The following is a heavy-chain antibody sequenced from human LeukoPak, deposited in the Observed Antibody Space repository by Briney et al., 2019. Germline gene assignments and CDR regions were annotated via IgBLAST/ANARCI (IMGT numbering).Heavy chain of an antibody. D-gene: IGHD3-3*01. J-gene: IGHJ4*02. Sequence: GGSLRLSCVASGFTCGKYWMSWVRQAPGKGLEWVANIKLDGSEKNYVDSVKGRFTISRDNTKNSLYLQMNSLRVEDTAVFYCARDQYDTWSRRGNFDSWGQGTLVIVSS. CDR2: IKLDGSEK. CDR3: ARDQYDTWSRRGNFDS. V-gene: IGHV3-7*03. CDR1: GFTCGKYW.